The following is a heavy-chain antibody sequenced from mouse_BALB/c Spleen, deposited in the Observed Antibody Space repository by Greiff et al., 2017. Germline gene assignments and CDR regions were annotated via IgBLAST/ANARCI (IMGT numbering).Heavy chain of an antibody. CDR3: ARLGYGNYEGAMDY. CDR1: GYTFSSYW. CDR2: ILPGSGST. V-gene: IGHV1-9*01. J-gene: IGHJ4*01. Sequence: VQLQESGAELMKPGASVKISCKATGYTFSSYWIEWVKQRPGHGLEWIGEILPGSGSTNYNEKFKGKATFTADTSSNTAYMQLSSLTSEDSAVYYCARLGYGNYEGAMDYWGQGTSVTVSS. D-gene: IGHD2-10*02.